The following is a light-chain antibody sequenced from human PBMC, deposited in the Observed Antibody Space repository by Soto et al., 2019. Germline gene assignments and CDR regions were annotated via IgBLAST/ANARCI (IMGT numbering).Light chain of an antibody. CDR2: EAS. CDR3: QQYNGYWT. J-gene: IGKJ1*01. Sequence: DIQMTQSPSTLSASVGDRVTITCRASQSIRGSLAWYQQKPGKAPKLLIYEASNLKSGVPSRFSGSGSGTEYTLTISSRQPDDSASYYCQQYNGYWTFGQGTRVEIK. CDR1: QSIRGS. V-gene: IGKV1-5*03.